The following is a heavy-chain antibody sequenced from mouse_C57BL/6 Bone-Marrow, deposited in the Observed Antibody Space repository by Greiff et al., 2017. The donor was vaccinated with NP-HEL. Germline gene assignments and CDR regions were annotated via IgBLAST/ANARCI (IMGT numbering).Heavy chain of an antibody. CDR3: ARWYYGSSLFAY. CDR2: IYPRSGNT. D-gene: IGHD1-1*01. Sequence: VQLQESGAELARPGASVKLSCKASGYTFTSYGISWVKRRTGQGLEWIGEIYPRSGNTYYNEKFKGKATLTADKSSSTAYMELRSLTSEDSAVYFCARWYYGSSLFAYWGQGTLVTVSA. V-gene: IGHV1-81*01. J-gene: IGHJ3*01. CDR1: GYTFTSYG.